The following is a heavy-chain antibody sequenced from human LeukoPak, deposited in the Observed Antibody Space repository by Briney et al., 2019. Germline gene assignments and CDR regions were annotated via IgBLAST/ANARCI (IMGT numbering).Heavy chain of an antibody. D-gene: IGHD2-21*02. V-gene: IGHV3-33*06. CDR1: GFTFSAYG. CDR2: IWYDGTNK. J-gene: IGHJ4*02. Sequence: GGSLRLSCAASGFTFSAYGMHWVRQAPGKGLEWVALIWYDGTNKYYADSVKGRFTISRDNSKNTLSLQMNSLRAEDTAVYYCAKDHFHIVVVTAIPETDYWGQGTLVTVSS. CDR3: AKDHFHIVVVTAIPETDY.